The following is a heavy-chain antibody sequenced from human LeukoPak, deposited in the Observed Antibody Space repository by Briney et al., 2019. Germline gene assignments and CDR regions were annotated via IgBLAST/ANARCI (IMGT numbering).Heavy chain of an antibody. V-gene: IGHV3-33*01. CDR3: ARTGIYCSGGSCYYYYGMDV. Sequence: GGSLRLSCAASGFTFSSYGMHWVRQAPGKGLEWVAVIWYDGSNKYYADSVRGRFTISRDNSKNTLYLQMNSLRAEDTAVYYCARTGIYCSGGSCYYYYGMDVWGKGTTVTVSS. CDR1: GFTFSSYG. J-gene: IGHJ6*04. D-gene: IGHD2-15*01. CDR2: IWYDGSNK.